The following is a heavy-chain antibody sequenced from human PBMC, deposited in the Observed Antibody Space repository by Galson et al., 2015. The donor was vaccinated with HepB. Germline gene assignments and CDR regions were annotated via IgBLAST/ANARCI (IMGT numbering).Heavy chain of an antibody. CDR2: IYSGGST. D-gene: IGHD3-10*01. CDR3: ARVRGVAGYAFDI. CDR1: GFTVSSNY. J-gene: IGHJ3*02. V-gene: IGHV3-66*01. Sequence: SLRLSCAASGFTVSSNYMSWVRQAPGKGLEWVSVIYSGGSTYYADSVKGRFTISRDNSKNTLYLQMNSLRAEDTAVYYCARVRGVAGYAFDIWGQGTMVTVSS.